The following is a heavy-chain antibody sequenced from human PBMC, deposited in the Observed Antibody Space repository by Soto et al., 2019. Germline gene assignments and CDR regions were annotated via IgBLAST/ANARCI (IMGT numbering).Heavy chain of an antibody. CDR2: IYTSGST. V-gene: IGHV4-4*07. CDR3: ARDIREFNWNYGWFDP. J-gene: IGHJ5*02. Sequence: PSETLSLTCTVSGGSISSYYWSWIRQPAGKGLEWIGRIYTSGSTNYNPSLKNRVTMSIDTSKNQFSLELSSVTAADTAVYFCARDIREFNWNYGWFDPWGQGTLVTVSS. D-gene: IGHD1-7*01. CDR1: GGSISSYY.